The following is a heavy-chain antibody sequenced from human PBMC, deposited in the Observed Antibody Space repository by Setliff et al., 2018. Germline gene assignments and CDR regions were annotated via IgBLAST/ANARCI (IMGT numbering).Heavy chain of an antibody. Sequence: SETLSLTCTVSDGSSSSHYWSWIRQPPGKGLEWIGYIHFSGNTYYNSSLRSRVTISVDTSKNQFSLKLSSVTAADTAVYYCARMSGFQYMDVWGKGTTVTVSS. CDR1: DGSSSSHY. V-gene: IGHV4-4*08. CDR2: IHFSGNT. J-gene: IGHJ6*03. D-gene: IGHD3-3*01. CDR3: ARMSGFQYMDV.